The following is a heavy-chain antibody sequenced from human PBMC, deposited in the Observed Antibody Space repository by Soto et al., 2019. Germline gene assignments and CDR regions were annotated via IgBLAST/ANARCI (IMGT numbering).Heavy chain of an antibody. V-gene: IGHV1-2*02. CDR2: INPNSGGT. J-gene: IGHJ5*02. Sequence: ASVKVSCKASGYTFTGYYMHWVRQAPGQGLEWMGWINPNSGGTNYAQKFQGRVTMTRDTSISTAYMELSRLRSDDTAVYYCARGETSSSWLWFDPWDKGTQGTVSS. CDR3: ARGETSSSWLWFDP. CDR1: GYTFTGYY. D-gene: IGHD6-13*01.